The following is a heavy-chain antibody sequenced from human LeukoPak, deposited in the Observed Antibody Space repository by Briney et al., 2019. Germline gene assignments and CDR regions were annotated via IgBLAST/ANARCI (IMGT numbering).Heavy chain of an antibody. Sequence: SETLSLTCTVSGGSISSCYWSWIRQPPGKGLEWIGYIYYSGSTNYNPSLKSRVTISVDTSKNQFSLKLSSVTAADTAVYYCARLTTDLSAAGTLDYWGQGTLVTVSS. J-gene: IGHJ4*02. CDR1: GGSISSCY. CDR2: IYYSGST. V-gene: IGHV4-59*01. D-gene: IGHD6-13*01. CDR3: ARLTTDLSAAGTLDY.